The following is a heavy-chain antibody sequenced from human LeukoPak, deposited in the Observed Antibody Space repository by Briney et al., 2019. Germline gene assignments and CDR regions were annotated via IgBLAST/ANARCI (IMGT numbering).Heavy chain of an antibody. CDR1: GFTFTDYS. CDR2: FGGDGRSV. Sequence: GGSLRLSCAAPGFTFTDYSMNWVRQAPGKGLEWVSNFGGDGRSVFYADSVKGRFTMSRGNAENSLFLQMSSLRDDDTAVYFCVRDFNRSFDYWGQGASVTVSS. CDR3: VRDFNRSFDY. D-gene: IGHD1-14*01. V-gene: IGHV3-48*02. J-gene: IGHJ4*02.